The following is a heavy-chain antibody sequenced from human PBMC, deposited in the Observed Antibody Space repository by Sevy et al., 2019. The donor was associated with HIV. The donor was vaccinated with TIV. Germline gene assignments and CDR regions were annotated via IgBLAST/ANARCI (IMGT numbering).Heavy chain of an antibody. CDR2: TSYDGTNK. V-gene: IGHV3-33*01. D-gene: IGHD1-26*01. J-gene: IGHJ6*02. CDR3: ARPGLNGRFRDYYYYGMAV. CDR1: GFTFSDYG. Sequence: GGSLRLSCAASGFTFSDYGMHWVRQAPGKGLEWVALTSYDGTNKYYADSVRGRFTISRDNSKNTLYLQMNSLRAEDTAVYYCARPGLNGRFRDYYYYGMAVWGQGTTVIVSS.